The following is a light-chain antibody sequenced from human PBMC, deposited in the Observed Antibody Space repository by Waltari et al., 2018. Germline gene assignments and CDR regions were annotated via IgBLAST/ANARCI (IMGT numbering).Light chain of an antibody. V-gene: IGLV1-40*01. Sequence: QSVLTQPPSVSGAPGPRVSISCTGRTSNIGAGSDVRWYQQGPGKAPKLIIYGTNTRPLGVPDRFFGSQYGTSASLAIIGLQAEDEGDYYCQSYDTTLSVVFGGGTKLTVL. J-gene: IGLJ2*01. CDR2: GTN. CDR1: TSNIGAGSD. CDR3: QSYDTTLSVV.